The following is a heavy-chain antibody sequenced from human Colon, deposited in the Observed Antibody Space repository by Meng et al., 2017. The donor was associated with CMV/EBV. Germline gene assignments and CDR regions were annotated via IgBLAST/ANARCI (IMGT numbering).Heavy chain of an antibody. J-gene: IGHJ4*02. V-gene: IGHV3-21*06. CDR2: ISNSSSFI. Sequence: LRRCCAASGFTFDAFSMSWVRKAPGTGLQWISSISNSSSFIYYADSVRGRFTISRDNAKNSLYLQMDNLRVEDTAVYYCARGLGTPTWGQGTLVTVXS. D-gene: IGHD1-14*01. CDR1: GFTFDAFS. CDR3: ARGLGTPT.